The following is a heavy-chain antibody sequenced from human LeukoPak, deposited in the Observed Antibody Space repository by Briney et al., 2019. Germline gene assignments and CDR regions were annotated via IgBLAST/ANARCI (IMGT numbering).Heavy chain of an antibody. J-gene: IGHJ4*02. CDR2: ITSDGNNL. Sequence: GGSLRLSCAASGFTFSSYAMHWVRQAPGKGLDWVAVITSDGNNLYHADSVKGRFTISRDNSRNTLYLQMHSLRPDDTAVYYCVREGKVWLDPLDYWGQGTLVTVSS. CDR3: VREGKVWLDPLDY. CDR1: GFTFSSYA. D-gene: IGHD6-19*01. V-gene: IGHV3-30-3*01.